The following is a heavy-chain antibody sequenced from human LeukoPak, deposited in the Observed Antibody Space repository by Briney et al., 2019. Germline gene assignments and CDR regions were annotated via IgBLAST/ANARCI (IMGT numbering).Heavy chain of an antibody. CDR1: GYTFTSYG. J-gene: IGHJ4*02. D-gene: IGHD3-9*01. V-gene: IGHV1-18*01. Sequence: VASVKVSCKASGYTFTSYGISWVRQAPGQGLEWMGWISAYNGNTNYAQKLQGRVTMTTDTSTSTAHMELRSLRSDDTAVYYCARDFDDILTGSADYWGQGTLVTVSS. CDR3: ARDFDDILTGSADY. CDR2: ISAYNGNT.